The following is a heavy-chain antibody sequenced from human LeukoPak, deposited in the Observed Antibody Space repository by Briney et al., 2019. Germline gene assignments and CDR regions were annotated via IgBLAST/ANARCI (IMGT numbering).Heavy chain of an antibody. Sequence: SQTLSLTCTVSGGAISSYYWSWIRQPPGKGLEWVGDIYYSGSSNYNPSLKSRVTLSVDTSKNQFSLKLSSVTAADTAVYYCASYSGSYGTFDYWGQGTLVTVSS. J-gene: IGHJ4*02. V-gene: IGHV4-59*01. CDR3: ASYSGSYGTFDY. CDR1: GGAISSYY. CDR2: IYYSGSS. D-gene: IGHD1-26*01.